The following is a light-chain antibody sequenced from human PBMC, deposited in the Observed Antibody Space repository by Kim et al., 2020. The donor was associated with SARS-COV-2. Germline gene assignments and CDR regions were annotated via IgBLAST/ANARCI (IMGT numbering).Light chain of an antibody. CDR3: QQYNKWPPLT. Sequence: EIVMTQSPATLSVSPGERATLSCRASQSISSNLAWYQQKPDQAPRLLIYGASTRATDVPARFSGSGSGTDFTLTISSLQSEDFAVYYCQQYNKWPPLTFGGGTKLEI. J-gene: IGKJ4*01. V-gene: IGKV3-15*01. CDR2: GAS. CDR1: QSISSN.